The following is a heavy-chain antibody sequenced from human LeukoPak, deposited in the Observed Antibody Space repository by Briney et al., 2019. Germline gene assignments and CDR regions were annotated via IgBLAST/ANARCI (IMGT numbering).Heavy chain of an antibody. V-gene: IGHV3-7*01. CDR3: ARDAAVAGDAYDI. D-gene: IGHD6-19*01. CDR2: IKQDGSEK. J-gene: IGHJ3*02. Sequence: GVSLRLSCAASGFTFSNFWMSWVRQDPGKGLEWVANIKQDGSEKYYVDYVKGRFTISRDNAKKSLYLQINSLRSEDTAVYYCARDAAVAGDAYDIWGHGTMVTVSS. CDR1: GFTFSNFW.